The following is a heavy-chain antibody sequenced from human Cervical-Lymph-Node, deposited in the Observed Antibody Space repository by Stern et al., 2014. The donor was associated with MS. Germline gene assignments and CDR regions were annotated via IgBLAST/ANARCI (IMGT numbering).Heavy chain of an antibody. CDR3: AREGGNTAEYFQH. CDR1: GFTFSSSG. CDR2: RWYDGSNR. Sequence: VQLVESGGGVVQPGRSLRLSCAASGFTFSSSGMHWVRQAPGTGLAWLAIRWYDGSNRYYADSVKGRFTISRDNSKNTLYLQMNSLRADDTAVYYCAREGGNTAEYFQHWGQGTLVTVSS. D-gene: IGHD4-23*01. J-gene: IGHJ1*01. V-gene: IGHV3-33*01.